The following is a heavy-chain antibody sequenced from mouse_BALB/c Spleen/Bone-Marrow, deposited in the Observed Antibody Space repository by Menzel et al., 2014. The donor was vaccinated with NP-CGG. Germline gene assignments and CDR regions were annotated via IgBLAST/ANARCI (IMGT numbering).Heavy chain of an antibody. J-gene: IGHJ3*01. Sequence: EVNVVESGGGLVKPGGSLKPSCAASGFNFSSYGMSWVRQTPEKRLEWVASISGGGSYTYFPDSVKGRITISRDNAKNNLYLQMSSLRSEDTALYYCARHDYDWFAYWGQGTLVTVSA. D-gene: IGHD2-4*01. CDR1: GFNFSSYG. V-gene: IGHV5-9-2*01. CDR3: ARHDYDWFAY. CDR2: ISGGGSYT.